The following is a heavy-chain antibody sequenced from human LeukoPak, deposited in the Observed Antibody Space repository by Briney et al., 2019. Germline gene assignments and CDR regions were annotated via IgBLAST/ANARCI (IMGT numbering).Heavy chain of an antibody. V-gene: IGHV3-30*18. CDR1: GFTFSSYG. J-gene: IGHJ4*02. CDR2: ISYDGSNK. CDR3: AKVLGSSGIDY. Sequence: PGGSLRLSCAASGFTFSSYGMHWVRQAPGKGLEWVAVISYDGSNKYYADSVKGRFTISRDNSKNTLYLQMNSLRAEDTAVYYCAKVLGSSGIDYWGQGTLVTVSS. D-gene: IGHD6-19*01.